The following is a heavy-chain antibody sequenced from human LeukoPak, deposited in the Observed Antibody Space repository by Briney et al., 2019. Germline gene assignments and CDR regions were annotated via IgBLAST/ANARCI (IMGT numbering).Heavy chain of an antibody. V-gene: IGHV1-69*01. J-gene: IGHJ5*02. CDR2: IFPIFGTA. D-gene: IGHD2-21*02. Sequence: SVKVSCKASGGTFSSYAISWVRQAPGRGLEWVGGIFPIFGTANYAQKFQGRVTITADESTSTAYMELSSMRSEDTAVYYCARDFHRGDYGRYWFDPWGQGTLVTVSS. CDR3: ARDFHRGDYGRYWFDP. CDR1: GGTFSSYA.